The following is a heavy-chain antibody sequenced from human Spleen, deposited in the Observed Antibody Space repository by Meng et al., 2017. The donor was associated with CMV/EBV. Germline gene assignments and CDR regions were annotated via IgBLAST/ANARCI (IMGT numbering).Heavy chain of an antibody. Sequence: GGSLRLSCAASGFTFDDYTMHWVRQAPGKALEWVSLITWDGITTYYTGSVKGRFTIPRDNNKNFLYLQMNSLRTEDTASYYCVGGESPNWGQGTMVTVSS. CDR2: ITWDGITT. CDR3: VGGESPN. CDR1: GFTFDDYT. J-gene: IGHJ3*01. D-gene: IGHD3-16*01. V-gene: IGHV3-43*01.